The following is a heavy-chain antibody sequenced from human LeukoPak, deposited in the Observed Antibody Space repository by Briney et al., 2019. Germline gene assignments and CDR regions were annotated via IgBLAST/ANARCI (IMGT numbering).Heavy chain of an antibody. CDR2: IYTTGST. J-gene: IGHJ3*02. CDR1: GGSITSGSYY. Sequence: PSETLSLTCTVSGGSITSGSYYWSWIRQPAGKGLEWIGRIYTTGSTNYNPSLKSRVTISVDTSKNQFSLKLSSVTAADTAVYYCSRAHWAFDIWGQGTMVTVSS. CDR3: SRAHWAFDI. V-gene: IGHV4-61*02.